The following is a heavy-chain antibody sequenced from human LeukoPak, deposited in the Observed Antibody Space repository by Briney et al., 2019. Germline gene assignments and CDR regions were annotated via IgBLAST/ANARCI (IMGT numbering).Heavy chain of an antibody. D-gene: IGHD2-8*02. CDR1: GYTFTAYY. CDR2: IDTNTGAT. V-gene: IGHV1-2*02. CDR3: ASEAFCAGGSCNVQRVAS. J-gene: IGHJ4*02. Sequence: GASVTVSFKASGYTFTAYYIHWVRQAPGQGLEGMGWIDTNTGATKYAQKFQGRVTITRDTSTGTAYMELSSLISGDTALYYCASEAFCAGGSCNVQRVASWGPGTLVTVSS.